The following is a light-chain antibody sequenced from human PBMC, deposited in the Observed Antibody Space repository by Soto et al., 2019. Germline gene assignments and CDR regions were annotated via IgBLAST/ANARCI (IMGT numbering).Light chain of an antibody. J-gene: IGLJ3*02. CDR1: SSNIGSNY. CDR3: AAWDDRLRDQV. CDR2: KNN. V-gene: IGLV1-47*01. Sequence: QSVLTQPPSASGTPGQRVTISCSGSSSNIGSNYVSWYQQVPGTAPKLLIYKNNERPSEVPDRFSGYKSGTSASLAIGGLRSEDEAEYHCAAWDDRLRDQVFCAGTKLTV.